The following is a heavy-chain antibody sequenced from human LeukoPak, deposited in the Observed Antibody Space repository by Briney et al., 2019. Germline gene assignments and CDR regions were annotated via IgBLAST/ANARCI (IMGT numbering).Heavy chain of an antibody. CDR1: GFTFSSYW. CDR2: IKQDGSEK. CDR3: ARGRWYSSSWYFDV. J-gene: IGHJ6*04. D-gene: IGHD6-13*01. Sequence: GGSLRLSCAASGFTFSSYWMSWVRQAPGKGLEWVANIKQDGSEKYYVDSVKGRFTISRDNAKNTLYLQMNSLRAEDTAVYYCARGRWYSSSWYFDVWGRGTTVTISS. V-gene: IGHV3-7*01.